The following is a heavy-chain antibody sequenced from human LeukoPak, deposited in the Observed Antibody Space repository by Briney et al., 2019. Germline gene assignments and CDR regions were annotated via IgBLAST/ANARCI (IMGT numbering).Heavy chain of an antibody. J-gene: IGHJ4*02. Sequence: GGSLRLSCAASGITFSTYSMNWVRQAPGKGLEWVSSISSSSTYIYYADSVKGRFTISRDNAKNSLYLQMNSLRVEDTAVYYCVRDFAARANYLDYWGQGTLVTVSS. CDR1: GITFSTYS. CDR3: VRDFAARANYLDY. V-gene: IGHV3-21*01. CDR2: ISSSSTYI. D-gene: IGHD6-6*01.